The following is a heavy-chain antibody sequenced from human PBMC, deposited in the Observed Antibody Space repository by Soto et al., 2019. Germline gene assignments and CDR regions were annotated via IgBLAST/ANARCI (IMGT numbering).Heavy chain of an antibody. Sequence: SETLSLTCTVSGGSISSYYWSWIRQPPGKGLEWIGYIYYSGRTNYNPSLKSRVNISVDTSKNQFSLKLSSVTAADTAVYYCARDNQRGNYYYGMDVWGQGTTVTVSS. J-gene: IGHJ6*02. CDR2: IYYSGRT. V-gene: IGHV4-59*01. CDR3: ARDNQRGNYYYGMDV. CDR1: GGSISSYY. D-gene: IGHD3-16*01.